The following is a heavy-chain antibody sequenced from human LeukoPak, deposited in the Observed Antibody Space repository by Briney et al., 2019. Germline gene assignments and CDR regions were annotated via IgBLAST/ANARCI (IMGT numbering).Heavy chain of an antibody. CDR1: GFTFSSYA. CDR2: ISYDGSNK. D-gene: IGHD3-9*01. Sequence: PGRSLRLSCAASGFTFSSYAMHWVRQAPGKGLEWVAVISYDGSNKYYADSVKGRFTISRDNSKNTLYLQMNSLRAEDTAVYYCAKPWSEYYDILTGYGNGAFDIWGQGTMVTVSS. J-gene: IGHJ3*02. CDR3: AKPWSEYYDILTGYGNGAFDI. V-gene: IGHV3-30*18.